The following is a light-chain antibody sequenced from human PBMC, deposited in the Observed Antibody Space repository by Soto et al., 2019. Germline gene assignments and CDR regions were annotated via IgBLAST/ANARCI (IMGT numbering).Light chain of an antibody. CDR1: NSNIGNNY. Sequence: QSVLTQPPSVSAAPGQKVTISCSGSNSNIGNNYVSWYQQLPGTVPKLLIYDHNKRPSGTPDRFSGSKSGTSATLGIAGLQTGDEADYYCGTWDSSLSAVVFGGWTKVTVL. V-gene: IGLV1-51*01. J-gene: IGLJ2*01. CDR3: GTWDSSLSAVV. CDR2: DHN.